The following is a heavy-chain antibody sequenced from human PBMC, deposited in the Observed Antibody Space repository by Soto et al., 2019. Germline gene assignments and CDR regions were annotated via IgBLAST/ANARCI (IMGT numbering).Heavy chain of an antibody. V-gene: IGHV4-4*07. CDR2: IYTSGST. Sequence: PSETLSLTCTVSGGSISSYYWSWIRQPAGKGLEWIGRIYTSGSTNYNPSLKSRVTMSVDTSKNQFSLKLSSVTAADTAVYYCASWGYYGSGSYYGDYFDYWGQGTLVTVSS. CDR1: GGSISSYY. CDR3: ASWGYYGSGSYYGDYFDY. J-gene: IGHJ4*02. D-gene: IGHD3-10*01.